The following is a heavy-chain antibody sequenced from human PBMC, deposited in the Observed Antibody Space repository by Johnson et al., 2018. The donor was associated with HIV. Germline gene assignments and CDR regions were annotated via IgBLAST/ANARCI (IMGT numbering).Heavy chain of an antibody. V-gene: IGHV3-30*14. CDR1: GFTFSSYA. CDR3: ARASNYEYDAFDI. D-gene: IGHD1-7*01. CDR2: ISYDGSNK. Sequence: QVQLVESGGGVVQPGRSLRLSCAASGFTFSSYAMHWVRQAPGKGLEWVAVISYDGSNKYYADSVKGRFTISRENAKNSLYLQMNSLRAGDTAVYYCARASNYEYDAFDIWGQGTMVTVSS. J-gene: IGHJ3*02.